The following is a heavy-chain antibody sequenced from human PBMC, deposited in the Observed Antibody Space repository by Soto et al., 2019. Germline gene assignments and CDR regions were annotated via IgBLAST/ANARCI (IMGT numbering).Heavy chain of an antibody. CDR1: GYTFIAYY. D-gene: IGHD2-2*01. V-gene: IGHV1-2*02. J-gene: IGHJ4*02. Sequence: QVQLVQSGAEVKKPGASVKVSCKASGYTFIAYYMHWVRQAPGQGLEWMGWINPNSGGTSVAQKFQDRVTMTRDTSISTAYMELSRLRSDDTAVYYCARGGDIVVIPATPDYWGQGTLVTVSS. CDR2: INPNSGGT. CDR3: ARGGDIVVIPATPDY.